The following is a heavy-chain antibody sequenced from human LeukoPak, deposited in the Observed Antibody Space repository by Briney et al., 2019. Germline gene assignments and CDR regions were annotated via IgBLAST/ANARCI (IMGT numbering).Heavy chain of an antibody. CDR1: GGSISGYY. Sequence: PSETLSLTCTVSGGSISGYYWSWIRQPPGKGLEWIGYIYYSGSTNYNPSLKSRVTISVDTSKNQFSLKLSSVTAADTAVYYCARMLGIAANNWFDPWGQGTLVTVSS. D-gene: IGHD6-13*01. V-gene: IGHV4-59*01. J-gene: IGHJ5*02. CDR2: IYYSGST. CDR3: ARMLGIAANNWFDP.